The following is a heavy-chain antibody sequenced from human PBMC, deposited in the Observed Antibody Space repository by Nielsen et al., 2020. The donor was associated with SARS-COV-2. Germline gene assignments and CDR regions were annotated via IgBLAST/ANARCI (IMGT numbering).Heavy chain of an antibody. D-gene: IGHD6-13*01. V-gene: IGHV7-4-1*02. J-gene: IGHJ6*03. CDR1: GYTFTSYA. Sequence: ASVKVSCKASGYTFTSYAMNWVRQAPGQGLEWMGWINTNTGNPTYAQGFTGRFVFSLDTSVSTAYLQISSLKAEDTAVYYCARRGSKEAKYSSSWYVAYYYMDVWGKGTTVTVSS. CDR2: INTNTGNP. CDR3: ARRGSKEAKYSSSWYVAYYYMDV.